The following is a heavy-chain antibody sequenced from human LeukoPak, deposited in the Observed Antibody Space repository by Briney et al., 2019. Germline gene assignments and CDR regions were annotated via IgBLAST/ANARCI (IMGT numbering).Heavy chain of an antibody. Sequence: SGPTLVNPTQTLTLTCTFSGFSLSTSGVGVGWIRQPPGKALEWLALIYWNDDKRYSPSLKSRLTITKDTSKNQVVLTMTNMDPVDTATYYCSVSPRGVINSYYYYGMDVWGQGTTVTVSS. V-gene: IGHV2-5*01. CDR3: SVSPRGVINSYYYYGMDV. CDR2: IYWNDDK. J-gene: IGHJ6*02. CDR1: GFSLSTSGVG. D-gene: IGHD3-10*01.